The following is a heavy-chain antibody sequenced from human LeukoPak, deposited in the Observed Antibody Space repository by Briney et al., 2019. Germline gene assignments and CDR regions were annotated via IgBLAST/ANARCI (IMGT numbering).Heavy chain of an antibody. Sequence: SETLSLTCTVSGGSISSSSYYWGWIRQPPGKGPEWIGSIYYSGSTYYNPSLKSRVTISVDTSKNQFSLKLSSVTAADTAVYYCARDSQGIAAAGIDYWGQGTLVTVSS. CDR1: GGSISSSSYY. J-gene: IGHJ4*02. V-gene: IGHV4-39*07. CDR3: ARDSQGIAAAGIDY. D-gene: IGHD6-13*01. CDR2: IYYSGST.